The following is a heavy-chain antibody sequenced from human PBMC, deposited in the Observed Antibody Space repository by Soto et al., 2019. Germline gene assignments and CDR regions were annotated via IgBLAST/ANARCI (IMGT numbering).Heavy chain of an antibody. CDR2: ISSSSSYI. CDR1: GFTFSSYS. J-gene: IGHJ4*02. CDR3: ARIGWELLFDYLDY. D-gene: IGHD1-26*01. V-gene: IGHV3-21*01. Sequence: EVQLVESGGGLVKPGGSLRLSCAASGFTFSSYSMNWVRQAPGKGLEWVSSISSSSSYIYYADSVKGRFTISRDNAKNSLYLQMNSLRAEDTAVYYCARIGWELLFDYLDYWGQGTLVTVSS.